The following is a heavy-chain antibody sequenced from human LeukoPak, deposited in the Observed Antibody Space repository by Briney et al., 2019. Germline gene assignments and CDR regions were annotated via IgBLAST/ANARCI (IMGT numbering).Heavy chain of an antibody. V-gene: IGHV3-66*01. D-gene: IGHD6-13*01. CDR3: ARESYSSSGRGYFDY. J-gene: IGHJ4*02. CDR2: IYSGGST. Sequence: QTGGSLRLSCAASGFTVSSNYMSWVRQAPGKGLEWVSVIYSGGSTYYADSVKGRFTISRDNSKNTLYLQMNSLRAEDTAVYYCARESYSSSGRGYFDYWGQGTLVTVSS. CDR1: GFTVSSNY.